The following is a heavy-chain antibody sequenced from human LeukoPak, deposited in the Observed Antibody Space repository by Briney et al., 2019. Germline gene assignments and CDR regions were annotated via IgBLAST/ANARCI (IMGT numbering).Heavy chain of an antibody. D-gene: IGHD3-10*01. J-gene: IGHJ4*02. CDR3: SASFTPMEVDY. CDR2: ISYDGSNK. V-gene: IGHV3-30*03. Sequence: GGSLRLSRAASGFTFSSYSMNWVRQAPGKGLEWVAVISYDGSNKYYADSVKGRFTISRDNSKNTLYLQMNSLRAEDTAVYYCSASFTPMEVDYWGQGTLVTVSS. CDR1: GFTFSSYS.